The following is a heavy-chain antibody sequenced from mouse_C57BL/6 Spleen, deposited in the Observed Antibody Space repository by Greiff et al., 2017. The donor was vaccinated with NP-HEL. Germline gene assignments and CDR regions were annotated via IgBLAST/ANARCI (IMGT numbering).Heavy chain of an antibody. D-gene: IGHD1-1*01. V-gene: IGHV5-4*01. J-gene: IGHJ4*01. Sequence: EVHLVESGGGLVKPGGSLKLSCAASGFTFSSYAMSWVRQTPEKRLEWVATISDGGSYTYYPDNVKGRFTISRDNAKNNLYLQMSHLKSEDTAMYYCATIYYYGSSYDYYAMDYWGQGTSVTVSS. CDR3: ATIYYYGSSYDYYAMDY. CDR1: GFTFSSYA. CDR2: ISDGGSYT.